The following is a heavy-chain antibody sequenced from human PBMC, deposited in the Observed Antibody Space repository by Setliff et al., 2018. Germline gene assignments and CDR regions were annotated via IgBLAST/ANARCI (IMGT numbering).Heavy chain of an antibody. J-gene: IGHJ4*02. CDR1: GYSISSGYI. Sequence: SETLSLTCTVSGYSISSGYIWGWIRQPPGKGLEWVGNIGHTGSINYNPSLKSRLTISRDASKNQVSLKLNSVTATDTAVYYCARDLGHGGDSDYWGQGILVTAPQ. V-gene: IGHV4-38-2*02. CDR2: IGHTGSI. CDR3: ARDLGHGGDSDY. D-gene: IGHD2-21*02.